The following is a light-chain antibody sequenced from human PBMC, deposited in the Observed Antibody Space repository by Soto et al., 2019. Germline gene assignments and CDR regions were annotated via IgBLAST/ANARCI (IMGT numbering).Light chain of an antibody. CDR1: QNINSY. J-gene: IGKJ2*01. Sequence: DIQMTQSPSSLSASVGDRVTITCRASQNINSYLNWYQQKPGKAPKLLIYVASNLQGGVPSRFSGSGSGTDFTLTISSLQPEEFATYYWQQGYFTGTFGQGTKLEIK. CDR2: VAS. V-gene: IGKV1-39*01. CDR3: QQGYFTGT.